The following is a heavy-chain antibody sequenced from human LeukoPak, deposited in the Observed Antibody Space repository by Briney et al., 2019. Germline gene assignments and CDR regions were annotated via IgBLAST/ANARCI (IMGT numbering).Heavy chain of an antibody. CDR1: GITVSSNY. CDR3: ASGGSYLDDAFDI. CDR2: IYSGGNT. D-gene: IGHD1-26*01. J-gene: IGHJ3*02. V-gene: IGHV3-66*02. Sequence: GGSLRLSCAASGITVSSNYMTWVRQAPGKGLEWVSVIYSGGNTYYADSVKGRFTISRDKSKNTLYLQMNSLRAADTAVYYCASGGSYLDDAFDIWGQGTMVTVSS.